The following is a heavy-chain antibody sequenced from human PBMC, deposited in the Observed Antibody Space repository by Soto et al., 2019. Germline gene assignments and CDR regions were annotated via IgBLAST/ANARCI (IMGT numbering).Heavy chain of an antibody. CDR1: GFTFSSYA. Sequence: GGSLRLSCAASGFTFSSYAMHWVRQAPGKGLEWVAVISYDGSNKYYADSVKGRFTISRDNSKNTLYLQMNSLRAEDTAVYYCASIPSYDAFDIWGQGTMVTVSS. CDR2: ISYDGSNK. D-gene: IGHD3-10*01. CDR3: ASIPSYDAFDI. J-gene: IGHJ3*02. V-gene: IGHV3-30-3*01.